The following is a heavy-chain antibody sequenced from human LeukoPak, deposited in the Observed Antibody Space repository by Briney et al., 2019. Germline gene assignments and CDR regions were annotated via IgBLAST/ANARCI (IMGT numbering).Heavy chain of an antibody. D-gene: IGHD3-22*01. V-gene: IGHV3-30-3*01. Sequence: GGSLRLSCAASGFTFSSYAMHWVRQAPGKGLEWVAVISYDGSNKYYADSVKGRFTISRDNSKNTLYLQMNSLRAEDTAVYYCARGRDYESSGYYFDAFDIWGQGTMVTVSS. CDR2: ISYDGSNK. J-gene: IGHJ3*02. CDR3: ARGRDYESSGYYFDAFDI. CDR1: GFTFSSYA.